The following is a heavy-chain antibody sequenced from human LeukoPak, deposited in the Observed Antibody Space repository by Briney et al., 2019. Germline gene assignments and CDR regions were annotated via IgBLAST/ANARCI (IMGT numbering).Heavy chain of an antibody. J-gene: IGHJ4*02. D-gene: IGHD3-22*01. CDR2: FDPQDGET. Sequence: ASVKVFCKVSGYTLTELSMHWVRQAPGKGLEWRGGFDPQDGETIYAQKFQGRVTMTEDTSTDTAYMELSSLRSEDTAVFYCAKAHYYDGTIYYAYFYYWGQGTLVTVSS. CDR3: AKAHYYDGTIYYAYFYY. CDR1: GYTLTELS. V-gene: IGHV1-24*01.